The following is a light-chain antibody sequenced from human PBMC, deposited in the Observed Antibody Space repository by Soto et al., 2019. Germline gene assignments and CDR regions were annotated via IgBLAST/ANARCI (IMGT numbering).Light chain of an antibody. CDR3: SSFTSKSSLI. CDR2: EVR. CDR1: MRDVGAYNL. J-gene: IGLJ2*01. V-gene: IGLV2-14*01. Sequence: QSALTQPASVSGSPGQSITISCAGTMRDVGAYNLVSWYQQHPGRAPQLIIYEVRNRPSGISFRFSGSKSGNTASLTISGLQAEDEADYYCSSFTSKSSLIFGGGTQLTVL.